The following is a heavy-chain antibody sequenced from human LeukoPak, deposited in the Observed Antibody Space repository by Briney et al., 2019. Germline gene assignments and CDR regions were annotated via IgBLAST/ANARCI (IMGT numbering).Heavy chain of an antibody. J-gene: IGHJ3*02. CDR1: GGTFNKYS. CDR3: ARDDFSSARAFDI. V-gene: IGHV1-69*06. D-gene: IGHD6-13*01. CDR2: IIPMFVTA. Sequence: SVKVSCKASGGTFNKYSISWGRQAPGHGPEWMGGIIPMFVTANYAQKFQGRLTITADKSTSTAYMELSSLRSEDTAAYYCARDDFSSARAFDIWGQGTMVTVSS.